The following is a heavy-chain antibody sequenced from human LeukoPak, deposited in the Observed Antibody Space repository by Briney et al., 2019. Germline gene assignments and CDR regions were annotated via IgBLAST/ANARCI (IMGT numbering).Heavy chain of an antibody. CDR1: GFTFDDYA. J-gene: IGHJ6*02. CDR2: ISWNSGSI. CDR3: ARAQYCSSTSCYGPLLDSGMDV. D-gene: IGHD2-2*01. Sequence: PGRSLRLSCAASGFTFDDYAMHWVRQAPGKGLEWVSGISWNSGSIGYADSVKGRFTISRDNAKNSLYLQMNSLRAEDTAVYYCARAQYCSSTSCYGPLLDSGMDVWGQGTTVTVSS. V-gene: IGHV3-9*01.